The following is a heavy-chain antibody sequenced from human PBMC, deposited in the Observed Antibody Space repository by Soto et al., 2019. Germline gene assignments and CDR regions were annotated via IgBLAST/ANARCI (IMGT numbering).Heavy chain of an antibody. CDR3: ARAHSYRSYRFFDL. J-gene: IGHJ2*01. Sequence: QVQLVQSGAEVRKPAASVQVSCTASGYTFTNYGITWVRQAPGQGREWMGWISVNNGNTNYAQKVQGRVTMTTDTSTSTAYMELLRLSYDDPAVYYCARAHSYRSYRFFDLWGRGTLVTVSS. CDR2: ISVNNGNT. V-gene: IGHV1-18*04. CDR1: GYTFTNYG. D-gene: IGHD5-18*01.